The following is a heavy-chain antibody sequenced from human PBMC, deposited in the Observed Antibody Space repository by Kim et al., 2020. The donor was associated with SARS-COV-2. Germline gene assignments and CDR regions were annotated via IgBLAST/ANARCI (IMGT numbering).Heavy chain of an antibody. CDR1: GYTFTSYG. D-gene: IGHD3-3*01. Sequence: ASVKVSCKASGYTFTSYGISWVRQAPGQGLEWMGWISAYNGNTNYAQKLQGRVTMTTDTSTSTAYMELRSLRSDDTAVYYCARHCAIFGRYYYYGMDVWGQGTTVTVSS. CDR2: ISAYNGNT. V-gene: IGHV1-18*04. J-gene: IGHJ6*02. CDR3: ARHCAIFGRYYYYGMDV.